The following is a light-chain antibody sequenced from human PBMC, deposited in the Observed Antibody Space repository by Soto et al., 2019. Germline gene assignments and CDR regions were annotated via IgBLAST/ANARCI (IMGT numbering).Light chain of an antibody. Sequence: EIVVTQSPAPLSLSPGERATLSCRASQSVSRHLAWYQQKPGQAPRLLIYDASNRATGNPARFSGSGSGTDFTLTISSLEPEDFAVYYCQQRNNWPPVTFGGGTKVEIK. CDR2: DAS. J-gene: IGKJ4*01. CDR3: QQRNNWPPVT. V-gene: IGKV3-11*01. CDR1: QSVSRH.